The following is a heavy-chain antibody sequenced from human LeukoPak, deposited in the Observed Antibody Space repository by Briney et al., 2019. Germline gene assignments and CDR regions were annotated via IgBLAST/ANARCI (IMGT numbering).Heavy chain of an antibody. Sequence: PGGSLRLSCAASGFTFSSYAMSWVRQAPGKGLEWVSAISGSGGSTYYADSVKGRFTISRDNSKNTLCLQMNSLRAEDTAVYYCAGVKRSYGSGSYLCWCYFDYWGQGTLVTVSS. J-gene: IGHJ4*02. CDR1: GFTFSSYA. CDR3: AGVKRSYGSGSYLCWCYFDY. V-gene: IGHV3-23*01. CDR2: ISGSGGST. D-gene: IGHD3-10*01.